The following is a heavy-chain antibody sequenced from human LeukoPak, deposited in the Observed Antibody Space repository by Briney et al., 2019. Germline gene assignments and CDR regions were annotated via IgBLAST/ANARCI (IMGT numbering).Heavy chain of an antibody. CDR2: IAYDGSNK. CDR3: AKEGSHISIFGVVNN. D-gene: IGHD3-3*01. Sequence: GGPLRLSCAASGFTFSSYGMHWVRQVPGKGLEGVAVIAYDGSNKYYADSVKGRFTISRDNSKNTLYLQMNSLRAEDTAVYYCAKEGSHISIFGVVNNWGQGTLVTVSS. V-gene: IGHV3-30*18. J-gene: IGHJ4*02. CDR1: GFTFSSYG.